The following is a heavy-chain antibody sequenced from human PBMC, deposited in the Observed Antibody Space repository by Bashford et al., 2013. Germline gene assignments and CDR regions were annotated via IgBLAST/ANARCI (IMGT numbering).Heavy chain of an antibody. D-gene: IGHD5-18*01. V-gene: IGHV3-23*01. CDR2: ISGSGGST. Sequence: VRQAPGKGLEWVSAISGSGGSTYYADSVKGRFTISRDNSKSTVYLQLDSLRDEDTAVYYCARDLYSQYFYGLDVWGQGTMVTVSS. J-gene: IGHJ6*02. CDR3: ARDLYSQYFYGLDV.